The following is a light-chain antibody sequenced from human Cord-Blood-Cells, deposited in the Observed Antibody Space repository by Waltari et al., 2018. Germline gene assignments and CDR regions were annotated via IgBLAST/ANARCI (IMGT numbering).Light chain of an antibody. J-gene: IGKJ2*03. V-gene: IGKV3-15*01. CDR2: GAS. CDR1: QSGSSN. CDR3: QQYNNWPPYS. Sequence: EILMTQPPATLSVSAGERATLSCRASQSGSSNLAWYQQKPGQAPRLLIYGASTRATGIPARFSGSGSGTEFTLTISSLQSEDFAVYYCQQYNNWPPYSFGQWTKLEIK.